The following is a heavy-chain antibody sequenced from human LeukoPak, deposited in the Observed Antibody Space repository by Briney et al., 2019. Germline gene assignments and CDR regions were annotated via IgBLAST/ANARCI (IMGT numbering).Heavy chain of an antibody. CDR1: GFTFSSYA. CDR3: ARAYSSGWPGGY. D-gene: IGHD6-19*01. CDR2: IKQDGSEK. V-gene: IGHV3-7*01. J-gene: IGHJ4*02. Sequence: GGSLRLYCAASGFTFSSYAMSWVRQAPGKGLEWVANIKQDGSEKYYVDSVKGRFTISRDNAKNSLYLQMNSLRAEDTAVYYCARAYSSGWPGGYWGQGTLVTVSS.